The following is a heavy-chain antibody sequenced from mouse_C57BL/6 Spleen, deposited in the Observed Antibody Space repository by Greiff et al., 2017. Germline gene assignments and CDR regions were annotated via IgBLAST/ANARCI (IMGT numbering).Heavy chain of an antibody. J-gene: IGHJ2*01. CDR1: GYTFTSYW. CDR3: ARWYYGKRGFDY. D-gene: IGHD1-1*02. V-gene: IGHV1-55*01. CDR2: IYPGSGST. Sequence: QVQLQQPGAELVKPGASVKMSCKASGYTFTSYWITWVKQRPGHGLEWIGDIYPGSGSTNYNEKFKSKATLTVDTSSSTAYMQLSSLTSEDSAVYYCARWYYGKRGFDYWGQGTTLTVSS.